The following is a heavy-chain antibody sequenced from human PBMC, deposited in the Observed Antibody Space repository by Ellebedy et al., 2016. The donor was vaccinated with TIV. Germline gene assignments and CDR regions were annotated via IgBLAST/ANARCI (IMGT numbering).Heavy chain of an antibody. D-gene: IGHD3-16*01. CDR2: IYYSGST. Sequence: SETLSLTCTVSGGSISSGDYYWSWIRQPPGTGLEWIGYIYYSGSTYYNPSLKSRVTISVDTSKNQFSLKLRSVTAADTAVYYCARVGTELLTVDDYYYYMDVWGKGTSVTVSS. V-gene: IGHV4-30-4*01. CDR1: GGSISSGDYY. J-gene: IGHJ6*03. CDR3: ARVGTELLTVDDYYYYMDV.